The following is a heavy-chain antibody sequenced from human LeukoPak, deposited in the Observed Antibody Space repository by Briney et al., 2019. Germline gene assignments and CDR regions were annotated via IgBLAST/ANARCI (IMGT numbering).Heavy chain of an antibody. CDR2: IYTGGST. CDR3: ARDSSGWYWFDA. Sequence: PGGSLRLSCAASGFNVSSNYMSWVRQAPGKGLEWVSVIYTGGSTYYADSVKGRFTISRDNSKNTLFLQMNSLRADGTAVYYCARDSSGWYWFDAWGQGTLVTVSS. V-gene: IGHV3-66*01. D-gene: IGHD6-19*01. CDR1: GFNVSSNY. J-gene: IGHJ5*02.